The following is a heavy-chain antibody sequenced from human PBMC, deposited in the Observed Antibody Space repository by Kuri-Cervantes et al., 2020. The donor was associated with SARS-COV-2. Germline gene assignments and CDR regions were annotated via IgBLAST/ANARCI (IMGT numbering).Heavy chain of an antibody. CDR3: ARGVRYFDY. Sequence: GGSLRLSCAASGFTFSSYEMNWVRQAPGKGQVWVSRINSDGSSTSYADSVKGRFTISRDNAKNTLYLQMNSLRAEDTAVYYCARGVRYFDYWGQGTLVTVSS. V-gene: IGHV3-74*01. J-gene: IGHJ4*02. D-gene: IGHD3-16*01. CDR2: INSDGSST. CDR1: GFTFSSYE.